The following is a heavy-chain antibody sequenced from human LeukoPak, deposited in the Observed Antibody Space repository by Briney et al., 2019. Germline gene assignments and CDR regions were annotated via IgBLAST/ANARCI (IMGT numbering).Heavy chain of an antibody. CDR1: GYTFTGYY. Sequence: ASVKVSCKASGYTFTGYYMHRVRQAPGQGLEWMGWINPNSGGTNYAQKFQGRVTMTRDTSISTAYMELSRLRSDDTAVYYCASYGDYVDNAFDIWGQGTMVTVSS. J-gene: IGHJ3*02. D-gene: IGHD4-17*01. CDR3: ASYGDYVDNAFDI. CDR2: INPNSGGT. V-gene: IGHV1-2*02.